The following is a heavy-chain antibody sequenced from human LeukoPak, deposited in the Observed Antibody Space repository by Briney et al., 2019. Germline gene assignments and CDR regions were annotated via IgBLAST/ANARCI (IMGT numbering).Heavy chain of an antibody. J-gene: IGHJ4*02. Sequence: GGSLRLSCAASGFTVSSNYMRWVGQAPGKGLEWVSVIYSGGSTYYADSVKGRFTISRDNSKNTLYLQMNSLRAEDTAVYYCARERRNGKYYFDYWGQGTLVTVSS. CDR2: IYSGGST. CDR1: GFTVSSNY. CDR3: ARERRNGKYYFDY. V-gene: IGHV3-53*01. D-gene: IGHD1-26*01.